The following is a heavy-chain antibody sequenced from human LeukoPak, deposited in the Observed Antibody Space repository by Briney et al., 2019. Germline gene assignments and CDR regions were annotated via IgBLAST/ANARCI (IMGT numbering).Heavy chain of an antibody. J-gene: IGHJ4*02. D-gene: IGHD6-19*01. V-gene: IGHV3-21*04. CDR3: AKKQGQWLVDY. Sequence: PGGSLRLSCAASGFTFSSYIMSWIRQAPGKGLEWVSSISSSSSYIYCADSVKGRFTISRDNAKNTLYLQMNSLRAEDTAVYYCAKKQGQWLVDYWGQGTLVTVSS. CDR1: GFTFSSYI. CDR2: ISSSSSYI.